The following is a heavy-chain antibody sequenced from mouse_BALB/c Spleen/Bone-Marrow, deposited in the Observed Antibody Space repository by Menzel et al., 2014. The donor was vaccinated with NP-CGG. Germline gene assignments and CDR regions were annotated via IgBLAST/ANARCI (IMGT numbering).Heavy chain of an antibody. CDR2: ILPGSGST. V-gene: IGHV1-9*01. J-gene: IGHJ3*01. D-gene: IGHD2-3*01. Sequence: QVQLKDSGAELMKPGASVKVSCKATGYTFSGYWIEWVKQRPGHGLEWIGEILPGSGSTNYNENFKGKATFTADTSSNTAYMQLSSLTSEDSAVYYCARSRDGYYGFAYWGQGTLVTVSA. CDR3: ARSRDGYYGFAY. CDR1: GYTFSGYW.